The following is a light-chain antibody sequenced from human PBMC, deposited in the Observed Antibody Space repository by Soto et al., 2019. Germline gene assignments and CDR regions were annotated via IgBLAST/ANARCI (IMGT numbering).Light chain of an antibody. J-gene: IGKJ4*01. CDR1: QSVRTN. CDR3: QQYNNWPPLT. Sequence: EVVVTQSPATLSVSLGGRATLSCRASQSVRTNLAWYQQKPGQAPRLLIYAASTRATGIPARFSGSGSGTEFTLTITSLQSEDFAVYYCQQYNNWPPLTFGG. V-gene: IGKV3-15*01. CDR2: AAS.